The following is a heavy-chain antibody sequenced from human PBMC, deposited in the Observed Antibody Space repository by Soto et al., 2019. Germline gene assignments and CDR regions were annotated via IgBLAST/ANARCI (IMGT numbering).Heavy chain of an antibody. CDR2: IYPGDSET. Sequence: RGESVKISGKASGYDFAMTCIGWVLQRPGKGLDWLGIIYPGDSETRYSPSFRGQVTFSVDMSISTAYLQWSSLKTSDIAIYYCARLVGAYDSYFDHWGQGTRVTVSS. CDR3: ARLVGAYDSYFDH. CDR1: GYDFAMTC. D-gene: IGHD5-12*01. V-gene: IGHV5-51*01. J-gene: IGHJ4*02.